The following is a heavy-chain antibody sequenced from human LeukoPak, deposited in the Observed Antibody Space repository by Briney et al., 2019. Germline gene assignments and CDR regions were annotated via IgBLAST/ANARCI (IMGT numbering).Heavy chain of an antibody. CDR2: IYTSGST. D-gene: IGHD3-22*01. CDR1: GGSISSYY. CDR3: AGTYHYDSSGYTFDY. J-gene: IGHJ4*02. V-gene: IGHV4-4*07. Sequence: SETLSLTCTVWGGSISSYYWSWIRQPAGKGLEWIGRIYTSGSTNYNPSLKSRVTMSVDTSKNQFSLKLSSVTAADTAVYYCAGTYHYDSSGYTFDYWGQGTLVTVSS.